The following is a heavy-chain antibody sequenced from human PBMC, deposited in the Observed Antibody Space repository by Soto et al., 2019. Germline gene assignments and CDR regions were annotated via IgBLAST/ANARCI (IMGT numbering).Heavy chain of an antibody. Sequence: SETLSLTCTVSGGSISNYYWIWIRQPPVNGLEYIGYIYYIFSTNYNPSLKSRFTISLYTSKNHFSLELNSFTAADTAVYYFSRHRTGLDSWGQGTLVTVST. CDR2: IYYIFST. D-gene: IGHD3-9*01. V-gene: IGHV4-59*08. J-gene: IGHJ4*02. CDR1: GGSISNYY. CDR3: SRHRTGLDS.